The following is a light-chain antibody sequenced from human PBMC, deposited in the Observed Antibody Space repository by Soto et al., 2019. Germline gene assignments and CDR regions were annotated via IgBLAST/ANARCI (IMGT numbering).Light chain of an antibody. CDR3: QQYRDYPFT. CDR2: KAS. J-gene: IGKJ3*01. V-gene: IGKV1-5*03. Sequence: DSRMKQSPSTLSASVGERTTITCRASQSISNWLAWYQQKPGRAPKLLISKASKLESGVPSRFSGSQSGTEFTLTISSLQPDDFATYYCQQYRDYPFTFGPGAKVGVK. CDR1: QSISNW.